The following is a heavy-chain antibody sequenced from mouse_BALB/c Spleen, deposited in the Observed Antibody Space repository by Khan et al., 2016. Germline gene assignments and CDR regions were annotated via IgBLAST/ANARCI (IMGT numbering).Heavy chain of an antibody. CDR3: ARAGDYGYLAY. CDR2: INPDSSTI. Sequence: EVKLLESGGGLVQPGGSLKLSCAASGFDLSRYWMSWVRQAPGKGLEWIGEINPDSSTINYTPSLKDRFIISRDNAKNTLYLQVSKVRSEDTALLYCARAGDYGYLAYWGQGTLVSVSA. V-gene: IGHV4-1*02. CDR1: GFDLSRYW. D-gene: IGHD1-1*01. J-gene: IGHJ3*01.